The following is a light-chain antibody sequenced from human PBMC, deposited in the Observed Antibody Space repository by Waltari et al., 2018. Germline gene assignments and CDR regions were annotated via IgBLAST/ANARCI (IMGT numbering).Light chain of an antibody. CDR2: KDN. V-gene: IGLV3-25*03. Sequence: SYELTQPPSVSVSPGQTARITCTGDALTRQYVYWYQQKPGQAPVLVIYKDNERPSGIPGRWSGTSSGTTVTLTISGVQAEDEADYHCQAADTSGMSWVFGGGTKLTVL. CDR3: QAADTSGMSWV. J-gene: IGLJ3*02. CDR1: ALTRQY.